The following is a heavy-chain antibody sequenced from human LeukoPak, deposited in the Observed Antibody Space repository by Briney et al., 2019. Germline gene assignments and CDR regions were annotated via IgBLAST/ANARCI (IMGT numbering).Heavy chain of an antibody. D-gene: IGHD4-17*01. CDR1: RSSFNSYY. V-gene: IGHV4-4*07. CDR3: ARDIVYLIDEDYG. J-gene: IGHJ4*02. Sequence: PSETLSLTCTVSRSSFNSYYWSWIRQPAEKGLEWIGRIHTSGSADYSPSLQSRVTISVDMSKKEFSLKLTSVTAADTAVYYCARDIVYLIDEDYGWGQGTLVTVSS. CDR2: IHTSGSA.